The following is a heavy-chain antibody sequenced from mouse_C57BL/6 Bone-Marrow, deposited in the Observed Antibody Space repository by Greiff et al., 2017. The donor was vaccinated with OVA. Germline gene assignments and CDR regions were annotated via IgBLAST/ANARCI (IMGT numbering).Heavy chain of an antibody. D-gene: IGHD2-5*01. J-gene: IGHJ4*01. Sequence: EVQRVESGEGLVKPGGSLKLSCAASGFTFSSYAMSWVRQTPEKRLEWVAYISSGGDYIYYADTVKGRFTISRDNARNTLYLQMSSLKSEDTAMYYCTRFYYSNLYYYAMDYWGQGTSVTVSS. CDR3: TRFYYSNLYYYAMDY. CDR2: ISSGGDYI. CDR1: GFTFSSYA. V-gene: IGHV5-9-1*02.